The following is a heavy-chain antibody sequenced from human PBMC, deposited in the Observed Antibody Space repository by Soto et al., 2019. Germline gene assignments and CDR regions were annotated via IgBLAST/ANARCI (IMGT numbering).Heavy chain of an antibody. Sequence: PGESLKISCKTSGYSFTNYWIGWVRQMPGKGLEWMGIIYPGDSDTKYSPSFQGQVTISADKSISIVYLQWSSLKASDTAVYYCASPQFWNDHSALDIWGQGTMVTVS. V-gene: IGHV5-51*01. J-gene: IGHJ3*02. CDR2: IYPGDSDT. D-gene: IGHD1-1*01. CDR1: GYSFTNYW. CDR3: ASPQFWNDHSALDI.